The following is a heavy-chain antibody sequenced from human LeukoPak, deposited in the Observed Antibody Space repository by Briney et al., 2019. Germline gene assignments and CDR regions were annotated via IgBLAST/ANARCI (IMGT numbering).Heavy chain of an antibody. D-gene: IGHD1-26*01. J-gene: IGHJ5*02. V-gene: IGHV3-53*01. CDR2: IYSGGST. Sequence: QPGGSLRLSCAASGFTVSSNYMSWVRQAPGKGVEWVSVIYSGGSTYYADSVKGRFTISRDNSKNTLYLQMNSLRAEDTAVYYCARRGSTRSYGYWFDPWGQGTLVTVSS. CDR1: GFTVSSNY. CDR3: ARRGSTRSYGYWFDP.